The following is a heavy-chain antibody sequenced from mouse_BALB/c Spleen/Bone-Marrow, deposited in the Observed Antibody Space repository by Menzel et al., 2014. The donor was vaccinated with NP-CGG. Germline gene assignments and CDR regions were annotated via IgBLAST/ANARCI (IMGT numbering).Heavy chain of an antibody. CDR2: ISSGGINT. CDR1: GFAFSGYD. V-gene: IGHV5-12-1*01. CDR3: ARQRGYAFALDY. Sequence: EVKVVESGGGLVKPGGSLKLSCAASGFAFSGYDMSWVRQTPEKRLEWVAYISSGGINTYYPDTVKGRFTISRDNAKSTLYLQMNSLKSEDRAMYYCARQRGYAFALDYWGQGTSVTVSS. D-gene: IGHD2-2*01. J-gene: IGHJ4*01.